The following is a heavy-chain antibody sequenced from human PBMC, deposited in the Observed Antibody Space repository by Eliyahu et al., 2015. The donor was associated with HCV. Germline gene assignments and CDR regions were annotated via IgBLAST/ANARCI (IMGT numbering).Heavy chain of an antibody. CDR3: QVQYSYGLYYFDY. V-gene: IGHV1-69*04. CDR2: IIPILGIA. D-gene: IGHD5-18*01. Sequence: QVQLVQSGAEVKKPGSSVKVSCKASGGTFSSYAISWVRQAPGQGLEWMGRIIPILGIANYAQKFQGRVTITADKSTSTAYMELSSLRSEDTAVYYCQVQYSYGLYYFDYWGQGTLVTVSS. CDR1: GGTFSSYA. J-gene: IGHJ4*02.